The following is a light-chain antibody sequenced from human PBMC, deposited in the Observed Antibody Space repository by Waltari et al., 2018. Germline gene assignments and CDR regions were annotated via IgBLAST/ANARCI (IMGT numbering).Light chain of an antibody. CDR1: SSNY. J-gene: IGLJ1*01. V-gene: IGLV2-11*01. CDR3: CSYGGRYV. CDR2: EVT. Sequence: QSDLTQPRSVSGSPGQSVTISCTGTSSNYVSWYQQHPGQAPQLRIFEVTRRPSGVPDRFSGSKSGNTASLTISGLQAEDEADYYCCSYGGRYVFGTATKVTVL.